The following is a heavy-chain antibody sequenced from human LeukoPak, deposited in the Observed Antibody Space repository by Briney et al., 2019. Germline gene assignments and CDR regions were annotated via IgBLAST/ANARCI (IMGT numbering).Heavy chain of an antibody. V-gene: IGHV3-66*01. CDR3: ARGEFMVRGVIDY. D-gene: IGHD3-10*01. CDR1: GFTVSSNY. J-gene: IGHJ4*02. Sequence: GGSLRLSCAASGFTVSSNYMSWVRQAPGKGLEWVSVIYSGGSTYYADSVKGRFTISRDNSKNTLYLQMNSLRAEDTAVYYCARGEFMVRGVIDYWGQGTLVTVSS. CDR2: IYSGGST.